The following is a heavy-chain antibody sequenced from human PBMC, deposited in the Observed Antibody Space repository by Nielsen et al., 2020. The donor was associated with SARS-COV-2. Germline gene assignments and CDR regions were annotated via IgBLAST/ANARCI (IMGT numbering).Heavy chain of an antibody. Sequence: ASVKVSCKASGYTFTGYYMHWVRQAPGQGLEWMGRINPNSGGTNYAQKFQGRVTMTRDTSISTAYMELSRLRSDDPAVYYWGRGFYDSYCFLLDYWGQGTLVTVSS. CDR1: GYTFTGYY. D-gene: IGHD3-22*01. CDR3: GRGFYDSYCFLLDY. CDR2: INPNSGGT. V-gene: IGHV1-2*06. J-gene: IGHJ4*02.